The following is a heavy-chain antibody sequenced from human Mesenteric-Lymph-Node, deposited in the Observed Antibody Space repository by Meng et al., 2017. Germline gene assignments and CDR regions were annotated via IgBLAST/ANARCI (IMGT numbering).Heavy chain of an antibody. CDR1: GNTFSTYG. CDR3: ARGRYELIWGLFDP. Sequence: QVQLVQSGAEVKKPGSSVKVSCKASGNTFSTYGVSWVHQAPGQRLEWMGWINAGNGNTKYSQKFQGRVTITRDTSISTAYMELSRLRSDDTAVYYCARGRYELIWGLFDPWGQGTLVTVSS. CDR2: INAGNGNT. D-gene: IGHD1-1*01. J-gene: IGHJ5*02. V-gene: IGHV1-3*01.